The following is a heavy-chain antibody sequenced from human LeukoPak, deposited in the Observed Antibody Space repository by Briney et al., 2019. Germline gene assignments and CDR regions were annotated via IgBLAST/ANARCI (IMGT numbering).Heavy chain of an antibody. V-gene: IGHV4-39*07. CDR1: GGSISSSSYY. J-gene: IGHJ6*03. CDR3: ARCSRERHYFYYYYHMDV. Sequence: PSETLSLTCTVSGGSISSSSYYWGWIRQPPGKGLEWIGSIYYSGSTYYNPSLKSRVTMSVDTSKNQFSLKLTSVTAADTAVYYCARCSRERHYFYYYYHMDVWGTGTTVTVSS. CDR2: IYYSGST. D-gene: IGHD1-26*01.